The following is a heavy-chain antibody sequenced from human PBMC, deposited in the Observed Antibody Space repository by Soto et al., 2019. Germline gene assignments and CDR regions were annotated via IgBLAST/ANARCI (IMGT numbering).Heavy chain of an antibody. CDR1: GYTFTTHA. V-gene: IGHV1-3*01. CDR2: VNGGTGQT. J-gene: IGHJ6*02. Sequence: ASVKVSFKASGYTFTTHAMHWVRQAPGQSVEGVGWVNGGTGQTKHSQRVQGRVNITSDPSASSTCLGLGSPRSEDTAGPYCARGKGIEENYYYNGLDIWGQGSTVTVSS. CDR3: ARGKGIEENYYYNGLDI. D-gene: IGHD2-15*01.